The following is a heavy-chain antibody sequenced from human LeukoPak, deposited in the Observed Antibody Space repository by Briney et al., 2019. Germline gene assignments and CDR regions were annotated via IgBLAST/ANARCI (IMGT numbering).Heavy chain of an antibody. D-gene: IGHD6-13*01. Sequence: NASETLSLTCTVSGGSISSGSYYWGWIRQPPGKGLEWIGSIYYSGSTYNNPSIKSRVLKSRVTISVDTSKNQFSLELNSVTAADTAVYYCARAPSVAAAGNNWFDPWGQGTLVTVSS. CDR3: ARAPSVAAAGNNWFDP. J-gene: IGHJ5*02. CDR1: GGSISSGSYY. CDR2: IYYSGST. V-gene: IGHV4-39*07.